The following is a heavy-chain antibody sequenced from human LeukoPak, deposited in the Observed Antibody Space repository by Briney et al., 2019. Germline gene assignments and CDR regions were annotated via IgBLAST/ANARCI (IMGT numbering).Heavy chain of an antibody. V-gene: IGHV1-24*01. J-gene: IGHJ4*02. CDR1: GYTLSQLS. CDR2: PHLEDGET. Sequence: ASVKVSCKVSGYTLSQLSIHWVRQAPGKGLEWMGGPHLEDGETIYAQKFQGRVTMTEDTSTDTAYMELSSLRSEDTAVYYCSTDLQPYRDGYNRWGQGTLVSVSS. CDR3: STDLQPYRDGYNR. D-gene: IGHD5-24*01.